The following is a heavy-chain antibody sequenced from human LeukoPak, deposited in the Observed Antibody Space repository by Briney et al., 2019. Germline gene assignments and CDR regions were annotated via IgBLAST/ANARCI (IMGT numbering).Heavy chain of an antibody. J-gene: IGHJ5*02. CDR3: ARLGLNSYGYGWFDP. CDR1: GGSINSYY. V-gene: IGHV4-59*08. CDR2: IYYSGST. Sequence: SETLSLTCTVSGGSINSYYWSWIRQPPGKGLEWIGYIYYSGSTNYNPSLKSRVTISVDTSKNQFSLKLSSVTAADTAVYYCARLGLNSYGYGWFDPWGQGTLVTVSS. D-gene: IGHD5-18*01.